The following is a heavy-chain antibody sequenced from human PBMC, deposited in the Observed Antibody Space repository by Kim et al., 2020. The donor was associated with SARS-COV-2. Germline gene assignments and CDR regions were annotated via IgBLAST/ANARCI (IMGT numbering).Heavy chain of an antibody. CDR3: ARLGSSSWNFDY. CDR1: GFTFSSYW. D-gene: IGHD6-13*01. J-gene: IGHJ4*02. V-gene: IGHV3-7*01. CDR2: IKQDGSDK. Sequence: GGSLRLSCAASGFTFSSYWMSWVRQAPGKGLEWVAYIKQDGSDKYYVDSVKGRFTISRDNAKNSLYLQMNSLRAEDTAVYYCARLGSSSWNFDYWGQGTLVTVSS.